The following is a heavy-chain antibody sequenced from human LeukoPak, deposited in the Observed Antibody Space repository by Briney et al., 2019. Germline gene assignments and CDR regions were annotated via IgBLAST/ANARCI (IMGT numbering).Heavy chain of an antibody. CDR1: GGSIITTNW. D-gene: IGHD1-26*01. Sequence: SEPLSLPCAVSGGSIITTNWWSSLRQPPGTGLEWIREVHLNCATHYNPALGSRVSMSIDKTKNHMFLKLTSVTAADTAIYYCTRESGAFSPFGCWGQGTLVTVSS. CDR2: VHLNCAT. CDR3: TRESGAFSPFGC. V-gene: IGHV4-4*02. J-gene: IGHJ4*02.